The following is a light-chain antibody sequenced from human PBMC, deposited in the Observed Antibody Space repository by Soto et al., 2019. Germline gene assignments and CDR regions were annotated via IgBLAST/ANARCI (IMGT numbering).Light chain of an antibody. CDR3: QQYNSYTYT. J-gene: IGKJ2*01. CDR2: KAS. Sequence: DIQMTQSPSTLSASVGDRVTITCRASQSISSWLAWFQQKPGKAPKLLIYKASNVESGVPSRFSGSGSGTEFTLTISSLQPDDVATAYYQQYNSYTYTFGQGTKLEIK. V-gene: IGKV1-5*03. CDR1: QSISSW.